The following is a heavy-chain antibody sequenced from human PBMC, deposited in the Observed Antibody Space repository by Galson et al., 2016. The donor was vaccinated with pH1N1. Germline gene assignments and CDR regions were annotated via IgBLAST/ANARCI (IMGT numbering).Heavy chain of an antibody. V-gene: IGHV4-38-2*01. CDR2: IYHSGTT. Sequence: ETLSLTCAVSGYSVRNGYFWGWIRQPPGQGLEWIGIIYHSGTTYYNPSLESRVTISVDTSKNQFSLKVKSVTAADTAVYYCARHPRYYDSSGYYFDYWGQGILVTVSS. CDR3: ARHPRYYDSSGYYFDY. D-gene: IGHD3-22*01. J-gene: IGHJ4*02. CDR1: GYSVRNGYF.